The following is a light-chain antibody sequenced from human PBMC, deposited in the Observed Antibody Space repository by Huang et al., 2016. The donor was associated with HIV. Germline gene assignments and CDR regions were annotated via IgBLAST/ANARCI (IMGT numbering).Light chain of an antibody. Sequence: DIQMTQSPSSLSASVGDRVTIACRASQSISSYLNWWQQKPGKAPKLLSYAASSLQSGVPSRFGGSGSGTDFTLTISNLQPEDFATYYCQQSYSTPYTFGQGTKLEIK. CDR2: AAS. CDR3: QQSYSTPYT. V-gene: IGKV1-39*01. CDR1: QSISSY. J-gene: IGKJ2*01.